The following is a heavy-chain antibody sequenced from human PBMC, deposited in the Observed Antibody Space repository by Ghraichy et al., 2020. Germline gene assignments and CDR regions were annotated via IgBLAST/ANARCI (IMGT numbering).Heavy chain of an antibody. CDR1: GFTFSGYW. CDR2: INTDGSTT. J-gene: IGHJ6*02. V-gene: IGHV3-74*01. D-gene: IGHD1-1*01. Sequence: GESLNISCAASGFTFSGYWMHWVRQAPGKGLVWVSIINTDGSTTRYADSVKGRFTISRDNAKNTLYLQMNSLRAEDTAVYYCARDTGRKMDVWGQGTTVSVSS. CDR3: ARDTGRKMDV.